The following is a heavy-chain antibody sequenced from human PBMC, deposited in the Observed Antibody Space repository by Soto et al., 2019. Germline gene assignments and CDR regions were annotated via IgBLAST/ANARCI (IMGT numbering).Heavy chain of an antibody. CDR3: ARARYFSNSGSYNSY. V-gene: IGHV3-30*03. CDR2: ISYDGSKK. D-gene: IGHD3-10*01. Sequence: SGGSLRLSCVASGFTFTTYVIHWVRQAPGKGLEWVAVISYDGSKKYYADSVKGRFTISRDNSKDTVYLQMNSLRVEDCAVYYCARARYFSNSGSYNSYWGQGTLVTVSS. J-gene: IGHJ4*02. CDR1: GFTFTTYV.